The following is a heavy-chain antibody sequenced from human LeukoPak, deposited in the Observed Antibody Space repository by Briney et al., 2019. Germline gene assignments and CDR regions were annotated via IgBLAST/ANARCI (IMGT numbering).Heavy chain of an antibody. D-gene: IGHD3-16*02. Sequence: GGSLRLSCAASGFTFSSYSMNWVRQAPGKGLEWVSYISSSGSTIYYADSVKGRFTISRDNAKNSLYLQMNSLRAEDTAVYYCARDLALGELSLDYWGQGTLVTVSS. V-gene: IGHV3-48*04. CDR2: ISSSGSTI. CDR3: ARDLALGELSLDY. CDR1: GFTFSSYS. J-gene: IGHJ4*02.